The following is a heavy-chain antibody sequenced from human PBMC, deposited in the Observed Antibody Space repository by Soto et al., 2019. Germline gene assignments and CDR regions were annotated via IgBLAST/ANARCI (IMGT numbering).Heavy chain of an antibody. Sequence: EVQLFESGGGLVQPGGSLRLSCAASGFTFSTYSMTWVRQAPGKGLEWVSTIRDSGHSTHYADSVRGRFAISRDNSKNTLFLQMNSLRAEDTAVYYCARVKAHILVSGWYGGDDIWGQGTMVTVSS. CDR1: GFTFSTYS. CDR2: IRDSGHST. CDR3: ARVKAHILVSGWYGGDDI. V-gene: IGHV3-23*01. J-gene: IGHJ3*02. D-gene: IGHD6-19*01.